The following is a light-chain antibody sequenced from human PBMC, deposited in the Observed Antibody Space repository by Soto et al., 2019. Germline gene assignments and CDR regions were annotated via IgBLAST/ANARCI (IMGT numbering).Light chain of an antibody. CDR3: QQRSTWPPLFT. CDR1: QSISSY. CDR2: DAS. J-gene: IGKJ3*01. V-gene: IGKV3-11*01. Sequence: ETVLTQSPATLSLSPGERATLSCRANQSISSYLAWYQQKPGQAPRVLIYDASKRATGIPARFSGSGSGTDFTLTITTLDPEDSAVYDCQQRSTWPPLFTFGPGTKVDIK.